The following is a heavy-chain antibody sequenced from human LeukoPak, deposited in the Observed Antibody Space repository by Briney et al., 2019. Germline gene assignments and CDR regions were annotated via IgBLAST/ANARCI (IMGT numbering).Heavy chain of an antibody. CDR1: GGTFSSYA. Sequence: SVKVSCKASGGTFSSYAINWVRQAPGQGLEWMGRIIPILGIANYAQKFQGRVTITADKSTSTAYMELSSMRSEDTAVYYCARGVGATYYFDYWGQGTLVTVSS. V-gene: IGHV1-69*04. J-gene: IGHJ4*02. D-gene: IGHD1-26*01. CDR3: ARGVGATYYFDY. CDR2: IIPILGIA.